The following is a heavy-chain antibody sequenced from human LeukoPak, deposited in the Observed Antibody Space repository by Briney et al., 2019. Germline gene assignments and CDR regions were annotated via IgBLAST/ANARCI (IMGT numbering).Heavy chain of an antibody. Sequence: TGGSLRLSCAASGFTFSDHYMDWVRQAPGKGLEWVGRTRNKANSYTTEYAASVKGRFTISRDDSKNSPYLQMNSLKTEDTAVYYCARSTYYYDSSGYYKSFYLDYWGQGTLVTVSS. D-gene: IGHD3-22*01. V-gene: IGHV3-72*01. J-gene: IGHJ4*02. CDR1: GFTFSDHY. CDR3: ARSTYYYDSSGYYKSFYLDY. CDR2: TRNKANSYTT.